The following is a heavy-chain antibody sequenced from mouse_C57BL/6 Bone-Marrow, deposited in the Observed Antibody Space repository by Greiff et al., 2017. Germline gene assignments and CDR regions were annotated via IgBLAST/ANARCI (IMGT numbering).Heavy chain of an antibody. V-gene: IGHV1-81*01. Sequence: QVQLKQSGAELARPGASVKLSCKASGYTFTSYGISWVKQRTGQGLEWIGEIYPRSGNTYYNERFKGKATLTADQSSSTAYMELRSLTSEDSAVYFCERERNDDYDGEAGCRGQGTNVTVSS. CDR1: GYTFTSYG. D-gene: IGHD2-4*01. CDR2: IYPRSGNT. CDR3: ERERNDDYDGEAGC. J-gene: IGHJ2*01.